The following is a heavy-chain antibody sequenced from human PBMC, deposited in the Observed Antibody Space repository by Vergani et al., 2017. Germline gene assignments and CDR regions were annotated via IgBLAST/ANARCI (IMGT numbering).Heavy chain of an antibody. Sequence: EVQLVESGGGLVQPGGSLRLSCAASGFTFSSYEMNWVRQAPGKGLEWVSYISSSGSTIYYADSVKGRFTISRDNAKNSLYLQMNSLRAEDTAVYYCARDLVAVAGTTYYYYMDVWGKGTTVTVSS. J-gene: IGHJ6*03. V-gene: IGHV3-48*03. CDR1: GFTFSSYE. CDR2: ISSSGSTI. CDR3: ARDLVAVAGTTYYYYMDV. D-gene: IGHD6-19*01.